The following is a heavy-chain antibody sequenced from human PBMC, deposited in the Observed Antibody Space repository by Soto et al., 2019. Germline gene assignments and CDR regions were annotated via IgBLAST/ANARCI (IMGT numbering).Heavy chain of an antibody. CDR3: ARRRASDYGGNNNPYYFDS. Sequence: QLQLQESGPGLVKPSETLSLTCTVSGGSINIGGCYWVWIRQPPGMVLELIGSISYSGNTYNSPSLQHRVIISTDTSKKQFYLNVNSVTAEDAAVYYCARRRASDYGGNNNPYYFDSWGQGTLVTVSS. J-gene: IGHJ4*02. D-gene: IGHD4-17*01. CDR2: ISYSGNT. CDR1: GGSINIGGCY. V-gene: IGHV4-39*01.